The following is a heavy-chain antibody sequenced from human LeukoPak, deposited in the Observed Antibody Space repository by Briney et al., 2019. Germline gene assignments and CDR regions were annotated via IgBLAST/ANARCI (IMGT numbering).Heavy chain of an antibody. CDR2: IYSGGST. J-gene: IGHJ4*02. V-gene: IGHV3-53*01. CDR3: AKTYYYDSSGYSPHFDY. Sequence: GGSLRLSCAASGFTVSSNYMSWVRQPPAKGLEWVSVIYSGGSTYYADSVKGRFTISRDNSKNTLYLQMNSLRAEDTAVYYCAKTYYYDSSGYSPHFDYWGQGTLVTVSS. D-gene: IGHD3-22*01. CDR1: GFTVSSNY.